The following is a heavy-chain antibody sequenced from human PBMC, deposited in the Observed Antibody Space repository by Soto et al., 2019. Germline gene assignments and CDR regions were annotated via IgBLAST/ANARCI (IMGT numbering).Heavy chain of an antibody. J-gene: IGHJ5*02. V-gene: IGHV1-69*01. Sequence: QVQLVQAGAEVEKPGASGKVFFKGSGGTFHKYAISLVRQGPGQGVGWVGEIIPIFGTANYAQKFQGRVTITADESTSTAYMELSSLRSEDTAVYYCARDRGPSSGYYPYWFDPWGQGTLVTVSS. CDR2: IIPIFGTA. CDR1: GGTFHKYA. CDR3: ARDRGPSSGYYPYWFDP. D-gene: IGHD3-22*01.